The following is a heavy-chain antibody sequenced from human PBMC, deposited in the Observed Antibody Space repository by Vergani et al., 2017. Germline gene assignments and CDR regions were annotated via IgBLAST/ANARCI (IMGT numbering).Heavy chain of an antibody. Sequence: EVQRLESGGDLVQPGGSLRLSCAASGFTFIMHAMSWVRQAPGKGLEWVSTPSASDRRTPYADSMKGRFTISRDISKNTLFFHMNNLRPEDTAVYYGAKVGRSEVACTFGAFDIWGQGTMVTVSS. D-gene: IGHD6-19*01. V-gene: IGHV3-23*01. CDR3: AKVGRSEVACTFGAFDI. J-gene: IGHJ3*02. CDR1: GFTFIMHA. CDR2: PSASDRRT.